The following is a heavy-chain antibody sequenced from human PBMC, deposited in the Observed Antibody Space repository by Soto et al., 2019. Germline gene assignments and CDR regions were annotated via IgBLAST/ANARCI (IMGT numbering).Heavy chain of an antibody. V-gene: IGHV3-23*01. J-gene: IGHJ4*02. CDR2: ISGSGGST. Sequence: GGSLRLSCAASGFTFSSYAMSWVRQAPGKWLEWVSAISGSGGSTYYADSVKGRFTISRDNSKNTLYLQMNSLRAEDTAVYYCANTIAVGGKSEYYFDYWGQGXLVTVYS. CDR1: GFTFSSYA. D-gene: IGHD6-19*01. CDR3: ANTIAVGGKSEYYFDY.